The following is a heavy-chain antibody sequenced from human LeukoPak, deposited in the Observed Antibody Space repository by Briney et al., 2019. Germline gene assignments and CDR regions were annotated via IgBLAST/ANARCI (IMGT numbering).Heavy chain of an antibody. CDR2: ISGSGGST. J-gene: IGHJ4*02. D-gene: IGHD6-13*01. CDR3: AKDHTYSSSWYGRIMDY. Sequence: PGGSLRLSCAASGFTFSSYAMSWVRQAPGKGLEWVSAISGSGGSTYYADSVKGRFTISRDNSKNTLYLQMNSLRAEDTAVYYCAKDHTYSSSWYGRIMDYWGQGTLVTVSS. CDR1: GFTFSSYA. V-gene: IGHV3-23*01.